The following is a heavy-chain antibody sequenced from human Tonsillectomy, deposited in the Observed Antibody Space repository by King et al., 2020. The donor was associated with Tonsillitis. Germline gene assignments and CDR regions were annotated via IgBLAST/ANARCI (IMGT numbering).Heavy chain of an antibody. V-gene: IGHV1-18*04. CDR3: ARDGDTTYSYYGMDV. D-gene: IGHD1-1*01. J-gene: IGHJ6*02. CDR2: ISAYNGNT. Sequence: QLVQSGAEVKKPGASVKVSCKASGFTFSNYAFSWVRQAPGQGLEWMGWISAYNGNTNYAQKLQGRVTMTTDTSTSTAYMELRSLKSDDTAIYSCARDGDTTYSYYGMDVWGPGTTVTVSS. CDR1: GFTFSNYA.